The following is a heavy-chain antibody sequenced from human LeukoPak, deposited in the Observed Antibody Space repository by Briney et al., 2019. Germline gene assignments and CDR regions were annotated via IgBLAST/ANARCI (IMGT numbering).Heavy chain of an antibody. V-gene: IGHV4-31*03. CDR2: IYYSGST. D-gene: IGHD3-10*01. CDR3: ARSRCLGCAEKGYGDYYGSGSYYYP. Sequence: SETLSLTCTVSGGSISSGGYYWSWIRQHPGKGLEWIGYIYYSGSTYYNPSLKSRVTISVDTSKNQFSLKLSSVTAADTAVYYCARSRCLGCAEKGYGDYYGSGSYYYPWGQGTLVTVSS. J-gene: IGHJ5*02. CDR1: GGSISSGGYY.